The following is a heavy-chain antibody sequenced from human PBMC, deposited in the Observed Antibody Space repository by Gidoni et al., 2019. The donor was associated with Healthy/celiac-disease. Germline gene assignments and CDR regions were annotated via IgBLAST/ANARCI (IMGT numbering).Heavy chain of an antibody. CDR1: GFTFGSYS. CDR2: ISGSGGST. V-gene: IGHV3-23*01. CDR3: AKDSKGGNWGSPYWYFDL. D-gene: IGHD7-27*01. Sequence: EVQLLESGGGLVQPGGSLRLSCAASGFTFGSYSMSWVRQAPGKGLEWVSAISGSGGSTYYADSVKGRFTISRDNSKNTLYLQMNSLRAEDTAVYYCAKDSKGGNWGSPYWYFDLWGRGTLVTVSS. J-gene: IGHJ2*01.